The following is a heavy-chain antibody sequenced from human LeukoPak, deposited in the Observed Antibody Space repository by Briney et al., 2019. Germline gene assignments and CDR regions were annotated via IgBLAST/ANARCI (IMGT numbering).Heavy chain of an antibody. J-gene: IGHJ4*02. CDR3: ARVDSLGEGYFDY. D-gene: IGHD3-10*01. Sequence: ASVKVSCKASGYTFTSYYMHCVRQAPGQGLEWMGIINPSGGSTSYAQKFQGRVTMTRDTSKNQFSLKLSSVTAADTAVYYCARVDSLGEGYFDYWGQGTLVTVSS. V-gene: IGHV1-46*01. CDR2: INPSGGST. CDR1: GYTFTSYY.